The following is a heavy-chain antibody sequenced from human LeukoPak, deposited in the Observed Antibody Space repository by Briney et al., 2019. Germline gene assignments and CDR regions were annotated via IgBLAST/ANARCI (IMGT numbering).Heavy chain of an antibody. CDR3: ARGLKPTLQQWLYHDY. V-gene: IGHV4-34*01. CDR1: GGSFSGYY. J-gene: IGHJ4*02. Sequence: PSETLSLTCAVYGGSFSGYYWSWIRQPPGKGLEWIGEINHNGSTNYNPSLKSRVTISVDTSKNQFSLKLSSVTAADTAVYYCARGLKPTLQQWLYHDYWGQGTLVTVSS. CDR2: INHNGST. D-gene: IGHD6-19*01.